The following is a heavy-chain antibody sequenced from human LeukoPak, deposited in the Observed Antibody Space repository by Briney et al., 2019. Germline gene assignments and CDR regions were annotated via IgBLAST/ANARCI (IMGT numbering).Heavy chain of an antibody. D-gene: IGHD4-11*01. CDR2: NYPGDSDT. J-gene: IGHJ4*02. CDR3: ARLYSSYGIGHFDY. CDR1: GHGFTSYW. V-gene: IGHV5-51*01. Sequence: GAALQISSQVSGHGFTSYWIGWVRPMPGKGMEWRGINYPGDSDTRYSPSFQGQVTISAAESSSTAYLQWSGLKASDTAIYYCARLYSSYGIGHFDYWAEGTLVTVSS.